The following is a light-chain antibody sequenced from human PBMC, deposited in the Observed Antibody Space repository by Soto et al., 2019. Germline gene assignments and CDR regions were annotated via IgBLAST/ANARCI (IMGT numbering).Light chain of an antibody. V-gene: IGKV1-5*03. CDR2: KAS. Sequence: DIQMTQSPSTLSASVGDTVTITCRASQSISSWLAWYQQKPGKAPKVLIYKASSLESGVPSRFSGSGSGTEFTLTISSLQPDDSATYYCQQYQSLWTFGQGTKEEIK. CDR1: QSISSW. CDR3: QQYQSLWT. J-gene: IGKJ1*01.